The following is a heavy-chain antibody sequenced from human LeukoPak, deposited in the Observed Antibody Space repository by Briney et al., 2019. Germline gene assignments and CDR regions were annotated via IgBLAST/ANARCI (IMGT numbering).Heavy chain of an antibody. Sequence: SETLSLTCTVSGGSISSYYWSWIRQPPGKGLEWIGDIYYTGRNNYNPSLKSRVTISVDTSKNLLSLTLTSVLAADTAIYYCVRRDTGWNYFDYWGQGVLLTVSS. V-gene: IGHV4-59*08. CDR1: GGSISSYY. CDR3: VRRDTGWNYFDY. J-gene: IGHJ4*02. D-gene: IGHD6-19*01. CDR2: IYYTGRN.